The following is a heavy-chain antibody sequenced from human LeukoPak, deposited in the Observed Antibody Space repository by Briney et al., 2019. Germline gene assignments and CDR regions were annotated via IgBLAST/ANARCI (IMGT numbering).Heavy chain of an antibody. J-gene: IGHJ3*02. V-gene: IGHV1-69*06. Sequence: WASVKVSCRASGGTFSSYAISWVRQAPGQGLEWMGGIIPIFGTANYAQTFQGRVTITADKSTSTAYMELSSLRSEDTAVYYCARVIAVAQAFDIWGQGTMVTVSS. CDR2: IIPIFGTA. D-gene: IGHD6-19*01. CDR1: GGTFSSYA. CDR3: ARVIAVAQAFDI.